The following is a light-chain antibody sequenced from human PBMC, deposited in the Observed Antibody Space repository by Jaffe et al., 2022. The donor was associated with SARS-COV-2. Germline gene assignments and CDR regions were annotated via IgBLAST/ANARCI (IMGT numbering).Light chain of an antibody. CDR3: EQYNNWPPLFT. Sequence: VMTQSPAILSVSPGETATLSCRASQSVGGNLAWYQQKPGQAPRLLIYSASTRATGVPARFSGSGSGTEFTLTISSLQSEDFAVYYCEQYNNWPPLFTFGPGTTVDLK. J-gene: IGKJ3*01. CDR2: SAS. V-gene: IGKV3-15*01. CDR1: QSVGGN.